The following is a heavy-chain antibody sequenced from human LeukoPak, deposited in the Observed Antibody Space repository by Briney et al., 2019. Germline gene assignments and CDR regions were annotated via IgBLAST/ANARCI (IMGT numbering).Heavy chain of an antibody. CDR2: INPNSGGT. D-gene: IGHD2-15*01. Sequence: ASVNVSCKASGYTFTGYYMHWVRQAPGQGLEWMGWINPNSGGTNYAQKFQGRVTMTRDTSISTAYMELSRLRSDDTAVYYCARVSGGVAATPPFDYWGQGTLVTVSS. J-gene: IGHJ4*02. CDR1: GYTFTGYY. CDR3: ARVSGGVAATPPFDY. V-gene: IGHV1-2*02.